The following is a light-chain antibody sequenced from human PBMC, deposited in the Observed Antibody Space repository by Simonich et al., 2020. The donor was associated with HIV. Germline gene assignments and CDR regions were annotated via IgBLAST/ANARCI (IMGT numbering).Light chain of an antibody. J-gene: IGLJ2*01. CDR2: DVT. CDR1: SSDVGGYNY. Sequence: QSALTQPASVSGSPGQSITISCTGTSSDVGGYNYVSWYQQHPGKAPKLIIHDVTQRPSGVSNRFSVSKSDKTASLTISGLQAEDEADYYCGTWDRSLNTVVIGGGTKLTVL. CDR3: GTWDRSLNTVV. V-gene: IGLV2-14*03.